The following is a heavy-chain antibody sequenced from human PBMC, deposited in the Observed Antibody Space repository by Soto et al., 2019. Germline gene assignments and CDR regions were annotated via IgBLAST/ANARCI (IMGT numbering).Heavy chain of an antibody. Sequence: PGGSLRLSCAASGFTFSSYAMHWVRQAPDKGLEWVAVISYDGSNKYYADSVKGRFTISRDNSKNTLYLQMNSLRAEDTAVYYCARDVELAQWDYYYGMDVWGQGTTVTVSS. D-gene: IGHD1-1*01. V-gene: IGHV3-30-3*01. CDR2: ISYDGSNK. CDR3: ARDVELAQWDYYYGMDV. CDR1: GFTFSSYA. J-gene: IGHJ6*02.